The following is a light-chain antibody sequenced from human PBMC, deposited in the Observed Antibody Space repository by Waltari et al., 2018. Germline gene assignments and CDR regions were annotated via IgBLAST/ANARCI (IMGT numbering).Light chain of an antibody. V-gene: IGLV2-8*01. Sequence: QSALTQPPSASGSPGQSVTLSCTGTSSDVGAYNYVSWYQQHPGKAPTLMIYEVSKRPSGVPARFSGSKSGNTASLTVSGLQAEDEADYSCSSYVGSNIVVFGGGTKLTVL. CDR3: SSYVGSNIVV. J-gene: IGLJ2*01. CDR1: SSDVGAYNY. CDR2: EVS.